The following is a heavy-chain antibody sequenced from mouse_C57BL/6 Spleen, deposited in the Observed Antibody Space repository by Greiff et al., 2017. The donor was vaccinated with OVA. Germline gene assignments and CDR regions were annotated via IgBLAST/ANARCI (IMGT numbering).Heavy chain of an antibody. J-gene: IGHJ2*01. CDR1: GYTFTSYW. D-gene: IGHD2-1*01. CDR3: AREVYGNLNYFDY. CDR2: IDPSDSYT. Sequence: QVQLQQPGAELVRPGTSVKLSCKASGYTFTSYWMHWVKQRPGQGLEWIGVIDPSDSYTNYNQKFKGKATLTVDTSSSTAYMQLSSLTSEDSAVYYCAREVYGNLNYFDYWGQGTTLTVSS. V-gene: IGHV1-59*01.